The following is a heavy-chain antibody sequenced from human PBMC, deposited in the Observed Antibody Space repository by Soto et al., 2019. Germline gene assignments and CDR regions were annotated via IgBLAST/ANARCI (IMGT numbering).Heavy chain of an antibody. Sequence: SETLSLTCTVSGGSISSYYWSWIRQPPGKGLEWIGYIYYSGSTNYNPSLMSRVTISVDTSKNQFSLKLSSVTAADTAVYYCARDSSGYYYGALGWFDPWGQGTLVTVSS. CDR3: ARDSSGYYYGALGWFDP. D-gene: IGHD3-22*01. J-gene: IGHJ5*02. CDR2: IYYSGST. CDR1: GGSISSYY. V-gene: IGHV4-59*01.